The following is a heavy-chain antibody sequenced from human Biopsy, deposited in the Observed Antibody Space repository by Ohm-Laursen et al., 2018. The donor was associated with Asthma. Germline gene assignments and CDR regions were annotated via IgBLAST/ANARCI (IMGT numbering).Heavy chain of an antibody. Sequence: SLRLSCAATGFTFGDYWMSWVRQVPGKGLEWVANIKHDGTEKNHVDSLRGRFTISRDNAKNSLYLQMNSLRAEDTAVYYCVRWRSGYPDHYSDFWGLGTLVTVSS. D-gene: IGHD2-21*01. CDR1: GFTFGDYW. V-gene: IGHV3-7*01. CDR2: IKHDGTEK. J-gene: IGHJ4*02. CDR3: VRWRSGYPDHYSDF.